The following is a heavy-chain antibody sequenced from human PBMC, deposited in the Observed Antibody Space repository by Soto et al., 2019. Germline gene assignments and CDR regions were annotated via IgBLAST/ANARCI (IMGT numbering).Heavy chain of an antibody. D-gene: IGHD1-26*01. J-gene: IGHJ5*02. CDR1: GFTFSDYY. CDR2: TKHGAESYAT. V-gene: IGHV3-72*01. Sequence: EVRLVESGGGLVQPGGSLRLSCAVSGFTFSDYYMDWVRQAPGQGLEWVGRTKHGAESYATEYAASVKGRFTISRDNSKKSSYLQMNSLKIEDTALYYCVKSGGTYSPFQSWGRGALVIVSS. CDR3: VKSGGTYSPFQS.